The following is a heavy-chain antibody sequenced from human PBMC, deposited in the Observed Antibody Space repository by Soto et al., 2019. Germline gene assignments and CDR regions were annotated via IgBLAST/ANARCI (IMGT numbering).Heavy chain of an antibody. V-gene: IGHV4-59*01. D-gene: IGHD3-22*01. J-gene: IGHJ6*02. CDR2: IYYSGST. Sequence: SETLSLTCTVSGGSISSYYWSWIRQPPGKGLEWIGYIYYSGSTNYNPSLKSRVTISVDTSKNQFSLKLSAVTAADTAVYYCARDVEYYDSSGYYKGSGGMDVWGQGATVTVSS. CDR1: GGSISSYY. CDR3: ARDVEYYDSSGYYKGSGGMDV.